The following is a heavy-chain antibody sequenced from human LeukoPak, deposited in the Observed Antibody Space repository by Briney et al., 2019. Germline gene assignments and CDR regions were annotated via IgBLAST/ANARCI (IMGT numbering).Heavy chain of an antibody. V-gene: IGHV3-48*03. CDR2: ISSIGSTI. Sequence: GGSLRLFCAASGFTFSSYEMNWVPQAPGKGLEGVSYISSIGSTIFYADSVKGRFTISRDNAKNSLYLQMNSLRAEDTAVYYCARASGWYYWGQGTLVTVSS. CDR1: GFTFSSYE. CDR3: ARASGWYY. D-gene: IGHD6-19*01. J-gene: IGHJ4*02.